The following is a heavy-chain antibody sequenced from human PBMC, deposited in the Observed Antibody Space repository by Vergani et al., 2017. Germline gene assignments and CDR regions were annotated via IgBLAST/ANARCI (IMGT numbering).Heavy chain of an antibody. D-gene: IGHD3-10*01. Sequence: QVQLQESGPGLVKPSETLSLTCTVSGGSISSYYWSWIRQPPGKGLEWIGYIYYSGSTEYNPSLKSRVTISIDTSKNQFSLNLSSVTAADTAVYYCARAQYYNWFDPWGQGTLVTVSS. CDR2: IYYSGST. CDR3: ARAQYYNWFDP. J-gene: IGHJ5*02. CDR1: GGSISSYY. V-gene: IGHV4-59*08.